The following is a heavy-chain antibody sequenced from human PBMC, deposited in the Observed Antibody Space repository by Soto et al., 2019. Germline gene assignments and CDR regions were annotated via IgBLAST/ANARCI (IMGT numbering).Heavy chain of an antibody. V-gene: IGHV3-30*18. D-gene: IGHD3-10*01. J-gene: IGHJ4*02. CDR2: ISYDGSNK. CDR1: GFTFSSYG. CDR3: AKGRTVRGVIVDY. Sequence: QVQLVESGGGVVQPGRSLRLSCAASGFTFSSYGMHWVRQAPGKGLEWVAVISYDGSNKYYADSVKGRFTISRDNSKNTLYLQMNSLRAEDTAVYYCAKGRTVRGVIVDYWGQGTLVTVSS.